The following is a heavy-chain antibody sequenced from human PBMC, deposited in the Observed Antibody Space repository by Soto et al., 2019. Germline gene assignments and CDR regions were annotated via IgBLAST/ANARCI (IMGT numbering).Heavy chain of an antibody. CDR3: ARGDRGAFDL. D-gene: IGHD3-16*01. Sequence: EVQLVESGGGLVQPGESLRLSCAASGFTFSYYWMHWVRQAPGKGLVWVSRIHSDGSSTTYADSVKGRFTISRDNARNTLDRQMNSLRAEDTAVYYCARGDRGAFDLWGEGTVVTVAS. J-gene: IGHJ3*01. V-gene: IGHV3-74*01. CDR2: IHSDGSST. CDR1: GFTFSYYW.